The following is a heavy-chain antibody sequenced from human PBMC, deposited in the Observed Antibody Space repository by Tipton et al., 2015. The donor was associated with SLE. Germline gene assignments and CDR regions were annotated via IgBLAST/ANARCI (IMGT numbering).Heavy chain of an antibody. CDR1: GFTFTTYA. V-gene: IGHV3-23*01. CDR3: AIRGGVRRGWKDYFNY. CDR2: ISGSGGRA. D-gene: IGHD3-10*01. J-gene: IGHJ4*02. Sequence: GSLRLSCAASGFTFTTYAMSWVRQAPGKGLEWVSSISGSGGRADNADSVKGRFSISRDNSRNTLFLQMSSLRAEDTAVYYCAIRGGVRRGWKDYFNYWGQGTLVTVSS.